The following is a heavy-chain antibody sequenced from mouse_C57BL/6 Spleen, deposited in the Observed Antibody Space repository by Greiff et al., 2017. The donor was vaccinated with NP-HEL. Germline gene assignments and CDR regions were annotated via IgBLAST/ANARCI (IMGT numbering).Heavy chain of an antibody. D-gene: IGHD2-4*01. V-gene: IGHV14-3*01. CDR2: IDPANGNT. CDR1: GFNIKNTY. J-gene: IGHJ3*01. Sequence: EVKVVESVAELVRPGASVKLSCTASGFNIKNTYMHWVKQRPEQGLEWIGRIDPANGNTKYAPKFQGKATITADTSSNTAYLQLSSLTSEDTAIYYCARRGLDYDYDAFAYWGQGTLVTVSA. CDR3: ARRGLDYDYDAFAY.